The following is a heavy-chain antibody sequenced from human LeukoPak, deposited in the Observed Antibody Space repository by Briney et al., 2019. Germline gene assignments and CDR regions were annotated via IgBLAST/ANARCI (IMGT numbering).Heavy chain of an antibody. Sequence: GGSLRLSCAASEFSFSIYAMSWVRQAPGKGLEWVSSITSSGESTYYTGSVKGRFTISRDNSKNTLYLQMNSLRAEDTAVYYCARDGYTYLKTWYFDLWGRGTLVTVSS. CDR2: ITSSGEST. J-gene: IGHJ2*01. V-gene: IGHV3-23*01. CDR3: ARDGYTYLKTWYFDL. CDR1: EFSFSIYA. D-gene: IGHD5-18*01.